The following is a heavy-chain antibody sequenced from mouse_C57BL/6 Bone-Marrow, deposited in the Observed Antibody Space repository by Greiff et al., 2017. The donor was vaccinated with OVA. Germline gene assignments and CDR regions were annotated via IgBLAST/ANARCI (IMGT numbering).Heavy chain of an antibody. D-gene: IGHD1-1*01. CDR3: ARSRNYYGSSYGFAY. CDR2: IYPRSGNT. CDR1: GYTFTSYG. V-gene: IGHV1-81*01. Sequence: VQLKESGAELARPGASVKLSCKASGYTFTSYGISWVKQRTGQGLEWIGEIYPRSGNTYYNEKFKGKATLTADKSSSTAYMELRSLTSEDSAVYFCARSRNYYGSSYGFAYWGQGTLVTVSA. J-gene: IGHJ3*01.